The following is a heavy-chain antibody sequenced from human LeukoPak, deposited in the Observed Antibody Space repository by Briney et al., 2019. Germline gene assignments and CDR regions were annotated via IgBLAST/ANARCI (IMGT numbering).Heavy chain of an antibody. J-gene: IGHJ4*02. CDR2: IRYDGSNK. CDR1: GFTFSDYY. D-gene: IGHD4-17*01. Sequence: GGSLRLSCAASGFTFSDYYMSWIRQAPGKGLEWVAFIRYDGSNKYYADSVKGRFTISRDNSKNTLYLQMNSLRAEDTAVYYCAKDQGYGDYGCADYWGQGTPVTVSS. CDR3: AKDQGYGDYGCADY. V-gene: IGHV3-30*02.